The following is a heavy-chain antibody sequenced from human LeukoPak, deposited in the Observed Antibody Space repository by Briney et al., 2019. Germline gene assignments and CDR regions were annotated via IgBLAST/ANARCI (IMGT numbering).Heavy chain of an antibody. CDR3: ASSGYANPNFDN. V-gene: IGHV4-59*01. CDR2: IYYIGPT. CDR1: GGSISSYY. D-gene: IGHD3-22*01. J-gene: IGHJ4*02. Sequence: SETLSLTCTVSGGSISSYYSNWIRQPPGKGMECITYIYYIGPTNYNPSLRSRFTTSMDTSKNQLSLKLRSVTAADTDVYYCASSGYANPNFDNWGQGTLVTVSS.